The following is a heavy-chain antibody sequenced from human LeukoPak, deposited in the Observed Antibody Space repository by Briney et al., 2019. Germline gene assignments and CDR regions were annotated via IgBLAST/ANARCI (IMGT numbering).Heavy chain of an antibody. Sequence: ASVKVSCKASGYTFTSYAMNWVRQAPGQRLEWMGWINAGNGNTKYSQKFQGRVTITRDTSASTAYMELSSLRSEDTAVYYCAMHVDTAMVFDYWGQGTLVTVSS. CDR1: GYTFTSYA. CDR2: INAGNGNT. V-gene: IGHV1-3*01. CDR3: AMHVDTAMVFDY. D-gene: IGHD5-18*01. J-gene: IGHJ4*02.